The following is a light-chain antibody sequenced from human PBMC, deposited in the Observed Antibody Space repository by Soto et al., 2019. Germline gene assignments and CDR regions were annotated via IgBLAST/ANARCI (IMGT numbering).Light chain of an antibody. CDR3: SSYTSSSTFV. CDR2: HVT. V-gene: IGLV2-14*01. CDR1: SIDVGGHDY. J-gene: IGLJ1*01. Sequence: QSVLTQAASVSGSPGQSITISCPGTSIDVGGHDYVSWYQQHPGKAPTLMIYHVTNRPSGVSSRFSGSKSGNTAFLIISGLQAEDEADYYCSSYTSSSTFVFGTGTKVTGL.